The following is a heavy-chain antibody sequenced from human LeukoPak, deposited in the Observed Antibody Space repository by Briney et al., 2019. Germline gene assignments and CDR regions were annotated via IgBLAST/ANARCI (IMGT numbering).Heavy chain of an antibody. CDR2: FFHTGDT. D-gene: IGHD2-8*01. Sequence: SETLSLTCAVSGDSFSGYYWSWIRQPPGKGLEWIAYFFHTGDTNYNASLRSRVTISVDTSKNQFSLKLTSVTAADTAIYYCARQPYNNGAYYFDFWGQGTLVTVSS. V-gene: IGHV4-59*08. CDR3: ARQPYNNGAYYFDF. J-gene: IGHJ4*02. CDR1: GDSFSGYY.